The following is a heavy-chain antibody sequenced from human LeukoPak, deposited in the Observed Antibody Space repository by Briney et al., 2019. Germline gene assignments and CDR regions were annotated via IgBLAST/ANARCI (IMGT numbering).Heavy chain of an antibody. CDR3: NRVGGYCSSTSFHTAWFDP. CDR1: GFTFGDYA. V-gene: IGHV3-49*04. J-gene: IGHJ5*02. Sequence: GGSLRLSSTASGFTFGDYAMNWVRQAPGKGLEWVGFIRSIPYGGTTEYAASVKGRFTISRDDYKSIAYLQLNSLKSEDTAVYYCNRVGGYCSSTSFHTAWFDPWGQGTLVPVSS. D-gene: IGHD2-2*01. CDR2: IRSIPYGGTT.